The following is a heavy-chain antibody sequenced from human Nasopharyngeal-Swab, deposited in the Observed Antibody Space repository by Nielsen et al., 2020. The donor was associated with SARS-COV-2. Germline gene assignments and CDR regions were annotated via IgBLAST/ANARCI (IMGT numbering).Heavy chain of an antibody. CDR3: ARVNPISGSYYDAIGI. V-gene: IGHV3-15*01. D-gene: IGHD1-26*01. J-gene: IGHJ3*02. CDR2: IKRKSDGGTT. Sequence: GGSLRLSCAASGFTFSNAWMSWVRQAPGKGLEWVGRIKRKSDGGTTDYAAPVKGRFTISRDDSKNTAYLQMNSLKTEDTAVYYCARVNPISGSYYDAIGIWGQGTMVTVSS. CDR1: GFTFSNAW.